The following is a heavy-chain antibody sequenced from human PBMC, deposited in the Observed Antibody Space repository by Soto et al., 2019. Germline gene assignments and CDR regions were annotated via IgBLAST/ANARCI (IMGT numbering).Heavy chain of an antibody. CDR2: ISYDGSNK. Sequence: PGGSLRLSCAASGFTFSSYGMHWVRQAPGKGLEWVAVISYDGSNKYYADSVKGRFTISRDNSKNTLYLQMNSLRAEDTAVYYCAKDQEGSGWTGFGYWGQGTLVTVSS. D-gene: IGHD6-19*01. V-gene: IGHV3-30*18. CDR1: GFTFSSYG. CDR3: AKDQEGSGWTGFGY. J-gene: IGHJ4*02.